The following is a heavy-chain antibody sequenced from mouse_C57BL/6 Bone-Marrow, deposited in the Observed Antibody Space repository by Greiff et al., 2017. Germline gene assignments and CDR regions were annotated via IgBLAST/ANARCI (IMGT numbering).Heavy chain of an antibody. CDR1: GYTFTSYG. V-gene: IGHV1-81*01. J-gene: IGHJ4*01. CDR3: ARGYYGSSPFYYAMDY. D-gene: IGHD1-1*01. CDR2: IYPRSGNT. Sequence: VKLVESGAELARPGASVKLSCKASGYTFTSYGISWVKQRTGQGLEWIGEIYPRSGNTYYNEKFKGKATLTADKSSSTAYMELRSLTSEDSAVYFCARGYYGSSPFYYAMDYWGQGTSVTVSS.